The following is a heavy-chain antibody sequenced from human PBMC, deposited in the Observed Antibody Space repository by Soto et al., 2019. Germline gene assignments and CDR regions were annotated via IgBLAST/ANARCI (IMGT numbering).Heavy chain of an antibody. Sequence: EVQLVESGGGLVQPGGSLRLSCVASGFTFRSYDMHWVRQATGKGLEWVSAIGTIGDTFYADSVKGRFTISRDNAKNSLLLQMNSLRAGDTAVYYCARDATYGSGRRPDWYFDLWGRGTLVTVSS. CDR1: GFTFRSYD. J-gene: IGHJ2*01. D-gene: IGHD3-10*01. CDR2: IGTIGDT. CDR3: ARDATYGSGRRPDWYFDL. V-gene: IGHV3-13*04.